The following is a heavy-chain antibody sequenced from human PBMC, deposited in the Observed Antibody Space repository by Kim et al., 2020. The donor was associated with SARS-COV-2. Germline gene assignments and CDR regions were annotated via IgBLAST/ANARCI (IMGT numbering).Heavy chain of an antibody. Sequence: SETLSLTCAVYGGSFSGYYWSWIRQPPGKGLEWIGEINHSGSTNYNPSLKSRVTISVDTSKNQFSLKLSSVTAADTAVYYCAYGGNLRVFDYWGQGTLVTVSS. J-gene: IGHJ4*02. CDR2: INHSGST. CDR3: AYGGNLRVFDY. V-gene: IGHV4-34*01. CDR1: GGSFSGYY. D-gene: IGHD4-17*01.